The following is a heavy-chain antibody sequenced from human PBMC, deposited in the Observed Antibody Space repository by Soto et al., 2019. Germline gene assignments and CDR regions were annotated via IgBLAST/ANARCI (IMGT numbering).Heavy chain of an antibody. CDR3: AQVDDVAALFAY. Sequence: SGPTLVNPTQTLTLTCTFSGFSLRTTGEGVGWIRQPPGKALEWLAVIYWNDDKSYSPSLKSRLTISKDTSKNQVILTMMNMAPVDTGTEYCAQVDDVAALFAYWGQGTLVTVSS. D-gene: IGHD6-6*01. J-gene: IGHJ4*02. CDR2: IYWNDDK. CDR1: GFSLRTTGEG. V-gene: IGHV2-5*01.